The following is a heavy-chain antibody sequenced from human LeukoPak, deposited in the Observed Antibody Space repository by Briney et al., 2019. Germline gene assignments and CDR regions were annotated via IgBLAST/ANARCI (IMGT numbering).Heavy chain of an antibody. CDR2: IYSGGST. Sequence: GGSLRPSCAVSGFTVSSNSMSWVRQAPGKGLEWVSLIYSGGSTYYTDSVKGRFTISRDNSKSTLFLQMNSLRAEDTAVYYCARADTGFDQWGQGTLVTVSS. J-gene: IGHJ4*02. CDR3: ARADTGFDQ. CDR1: GFTVSSNS. V-gene: IGHV3-53*01. D-gene: IGHD5-12*01.